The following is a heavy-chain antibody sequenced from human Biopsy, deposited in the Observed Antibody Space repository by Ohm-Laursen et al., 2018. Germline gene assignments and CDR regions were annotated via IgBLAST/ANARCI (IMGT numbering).Heavy chain of an antibody. J-gene: IGHJ5*02. Sequence: ASVKVSCKASGYSLSTYDVNWVRQARGQGLEWMGWMIPISGKTGYAQRFQGGVALTMNTSISTAYMELSGLRSEDTAVYFCARGYARRVSIFEASIYWFDTWGQGALVTVSS. CDR2: MIPISGKT. V-gene: IGHV1-8*01. CDR3: ARGYARRVSIFEASIYWFDT. CDR1: GYSLSTYD. D-gene: IGHD3-16*01.